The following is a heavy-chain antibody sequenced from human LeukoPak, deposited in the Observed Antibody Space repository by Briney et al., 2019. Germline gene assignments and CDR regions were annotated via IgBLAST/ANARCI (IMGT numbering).Heavy chain of an antibody. CDR1: GGSFSGYY. CDR2: INHSGST. D-gene: IGHD3-10*01. J-gene: IGHJ4*02. V-gene: IGHV4-34*01. Sequence: SETLSLTCAVYGGSFSGYYWSWIRQPPGKGLEWIGEINHSGSTNYNPSIKSRVTISVDTSKNQFSLNLTSVTAADTAVYYCARVITMVRGVYEAGYYFDYWGQGTLVTVSS. CDR3: ARVITMVRGVYEAGYYFDY.